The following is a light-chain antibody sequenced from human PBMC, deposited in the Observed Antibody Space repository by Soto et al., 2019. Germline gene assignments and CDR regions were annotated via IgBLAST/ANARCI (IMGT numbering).Light chain of an antibody. CDR3: QHRSNWPQT. CDR1: QSVSRS. CDR2: DAS. V-gene: IGKV3-11*01. Sequence: EIVLTQSPATLSLSPGERATLSCRASQSVSRSLAWYQQKSGQAPRLLIYDASNRATGIPTRFSGSGSGTDFTLTISSLEPEDFAVYYCQHRSNWPQTFGQGTKVEIK. J-gene: IGKJ1*01.